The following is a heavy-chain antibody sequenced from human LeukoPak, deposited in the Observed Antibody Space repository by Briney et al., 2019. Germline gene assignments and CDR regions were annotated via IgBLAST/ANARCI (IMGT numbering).Heavy chain of an antibody. CDR2: ISGSGSYI. CDR3: ARSPAVTLPFDY. D-gene: IGHD4-17*01. Sequence: PGGSLRLSCEASGFTFTSYAMHWVRQAPGKGLEWVSSISGSGSYIYYADSVKGRFTISRDNANNSLYLQMNSLRVEDTAVYYCARSPAVTLPFDYWGQGTLVTVSS. CDR1: GFTFTSYA. V-gene: IGHV3-21*01. J-gene: IGHJ4*02.